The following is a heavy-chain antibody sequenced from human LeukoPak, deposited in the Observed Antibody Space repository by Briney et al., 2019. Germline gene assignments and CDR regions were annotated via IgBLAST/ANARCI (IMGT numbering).Heavy chain of an antibody. D-gene: IGHD6-13*01. J-gene: IGHJ4*02. V-gene: IGHV3-23*01. CDR2: ISGSGGST. CDR1: GFTFSSYA. Sequence: PGGSLRLSCAASGFTFSSYAMSWVRQAPGKGLEWVSAISGSGGSTHYADSVKGRFTISRDNSKNTLYLQMNSLRAEDTGVYYCARLNNQQPDFDYWGQGTLVTVSS. CDR3: ARLNNQQPDFDY.